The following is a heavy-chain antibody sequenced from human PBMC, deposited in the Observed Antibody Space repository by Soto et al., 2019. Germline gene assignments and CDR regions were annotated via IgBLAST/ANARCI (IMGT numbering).Heavy chain of an antibody. Sequence: HVQLQESGPGLVKPSQTLSLTCTVSGDSISRGGYYWNWIRQHPRKGLEWIGYIYHSGSTNYNPSLKSRVTLSVDTSKNQLSLELSNVTAADTAVYYCARDGAGAYGLGWFDPWGQGILVNGSS. J-gene: IGHJ5*02. CDR3: ARDGAGAYGLGWFDP. V-gene: IGHV4-31*03. CDR2: IYHSGST. CDR1: GDSISRGGYY. D-gene: IGHD2-21*01.